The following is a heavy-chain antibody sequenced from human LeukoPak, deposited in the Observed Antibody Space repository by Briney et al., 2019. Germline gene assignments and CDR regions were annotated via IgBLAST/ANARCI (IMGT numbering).Heavy chain of an antibody. Sequence: GGSLRLSCEPSGFPFSSYWMLWVRQAPGKGLVWVSRISGVGTIKTYADFVRGRFTISRDNTKNILYLQMNSLKVEDTATYFCSGSQFDYWGQGVLVTVSS. V-gene: IGHV3-74*03. CDR1: GFPFSSYW. CDR3: SGSQFDY. CDR2: ISGVGTIK. J-gene: IGHJ4*02.